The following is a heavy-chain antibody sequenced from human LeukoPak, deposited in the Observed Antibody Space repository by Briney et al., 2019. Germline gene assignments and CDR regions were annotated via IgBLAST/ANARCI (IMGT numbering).Heavy chain of an antibody. D-gene: IGHD6-19*01. V-gene: IGHV3-30-3*01. CDR3: AREHSSGWDALDI. CDR1: GFIFSTYT. J-gene: IGHJ3*02. Sequence: GGSLRLSCAVSGFIFSTYTIHWVRQAPGKGLEWVAVISYDGSNKYYADSVRGRFTISRDNSKNTLYLQMNSLRAEDTAVYYCAREHSSGWDALDIWGQGTMVTVSS. CDR2: ISYDGSNK.